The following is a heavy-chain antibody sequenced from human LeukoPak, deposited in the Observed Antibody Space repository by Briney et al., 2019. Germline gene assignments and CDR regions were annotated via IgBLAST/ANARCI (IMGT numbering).Heavy chain of an antibody. J-gene: IGHJ4*02. Sequence: SETLSLTRTVSDGSLSTTIYYWGWIRQPPGKGLEWIGSIFYSGSTYYNPSLKSRVTISVDTSKNLFSLNLYSVTAADAAVYYCASSTYLVVPFDYWGQGTLVTVSS. CDR2: IFYSGST. CDR3: ASSTYLVVPFDY. V-gene: IGHV4-39*07. CDR1: DGSLSTTIYY. D-gene: IGHD2-15*01.